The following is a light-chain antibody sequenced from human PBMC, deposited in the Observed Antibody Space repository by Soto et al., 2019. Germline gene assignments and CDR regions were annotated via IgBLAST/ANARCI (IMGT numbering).Light chain of an antibody. CDR1: QGINNY. J-gene: IGKJ1*01. V-gene: IGKV1-27*01. CDR2: DAS. CDR3: QKYNSDPT. Sequence: DIQMTQSPSSLSASVGDRVTITCRASQGINNYLAWYQQRPGKVPKPLIYDASTLQSAFPSRFSGSGSATDFTLTISSLQPEDVATYYCQKYNSDPTFGQGTKAQIK.